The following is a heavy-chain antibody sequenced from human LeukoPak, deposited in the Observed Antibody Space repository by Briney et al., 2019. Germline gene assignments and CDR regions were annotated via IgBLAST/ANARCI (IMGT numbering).Heavy chain of an antibody. D-gene: IGHD3-10*01. J-gene: IGHJ6*03. V-gene: IGHV1-24*01. Sequence: ASVKVSCKVSGYTLTELSMHWVRQAPGKGLEWMGWFDPEDGETIYAPKFQGRVTMTEDTSTDTAYMELRSLRSDDTAVYYCARAPGGHYYYYYMDVWGKGTTVTVSS. CDR3: ARAPGGHYYYYYMDV. CDR1: GYTLTELS. CDR2: FDPEDGET.